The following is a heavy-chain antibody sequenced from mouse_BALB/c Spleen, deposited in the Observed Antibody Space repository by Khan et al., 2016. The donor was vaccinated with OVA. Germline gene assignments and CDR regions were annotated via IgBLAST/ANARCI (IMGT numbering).Heavy chain of an antibody. V-gene: IGHV5-17*02. CDR3: ATSYFYGYYFDY. CDR2: ISGDSNTI. Sequence: EVELVESGGGLVQPGRSQKLSCAASGFTFNSYGMHWVRQAPEKGLEWVAYISGDSNTIYYADTVTGQFTISRDNPKNTLFLQMTSLMSEDTAMYYCATSYFYGYYFDYWGPGTTLTVS. J-gene: IGHJ2*01. D-gene: IGHD1-1*01. CDR1: GFTFNSYG.